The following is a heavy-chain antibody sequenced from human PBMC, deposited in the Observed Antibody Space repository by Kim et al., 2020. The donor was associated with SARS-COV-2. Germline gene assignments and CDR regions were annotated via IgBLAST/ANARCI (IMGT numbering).Heavy chain of an antibody. V-gene: IGHV4-30-2*04. Sequence: NESLKSRVTISVDTSKNQFSRKLSSVTAADTAVYYCARDLGSGSYYGLNYWGQGSLVTVSS. D-gene: IGHD1-26*01. J-gene: IGHJ4*02. CDR3: ARDLGSGSYYGLNY.